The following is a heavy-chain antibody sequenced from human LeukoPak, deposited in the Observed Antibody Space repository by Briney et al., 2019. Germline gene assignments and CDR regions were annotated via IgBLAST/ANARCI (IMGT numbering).Heavy chain of an antibody. J-gene: IGHJ6*02. D-gene: IGHD6-13*01. Sequence: GRSLRLSCAASGFTFSSYGMHWVRQAPGKGLEWVAVISYDGSNKYYADPVKGRFTISRDNSKNTLYLQMNSLRAEDTAVYYCAKDRSIAAAGSPYYYYGMDVWGQGTTVTVSS. CDR2: ISYDGSNK. CDR1: GFTFSSYG. CDR3: AKDRSIAAAGSPYYYYGMDV. V-gene: IGHV3-30*18.